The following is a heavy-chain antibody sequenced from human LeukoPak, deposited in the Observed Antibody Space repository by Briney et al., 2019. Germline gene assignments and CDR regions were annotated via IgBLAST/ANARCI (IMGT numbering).Heavy chain of an antibody. Sequence: ASVKVSCKASGYTFTGYYMHWVRQAPGQGLEWMGWINPNSGGTNYAQKFQGRVTMTRDTSISTAYMELSSLRSEDTAVYYCARFYGDYSDYWGQGTLVTVSS. CDR2: INPNSGGT. D-gene: IGHD4-17*01. V-gene: IGHV1-2*02. CDR3: ARFYGDYSDY. J-gene: IGHJ4*02. CDR1: GYTFTGYY.